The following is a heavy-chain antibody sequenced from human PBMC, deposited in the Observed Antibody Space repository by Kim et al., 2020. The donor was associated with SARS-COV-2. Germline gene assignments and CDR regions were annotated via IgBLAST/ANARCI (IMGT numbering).Heavy chain of an antibody. V-gene: IGHV4-39*01. CDR2: IYYSGST. D-gene: IGHD6-13*01. J-gene: IGHJ6*02. CDR3: ASCAAGTLYGMDV. CDR1: GGSISSSSYY. Sequence: SETLSLTCTVSGGSISSSSYYWGWIRQPPGKGLEWIGSIYYSGSTYYNPSLKSRVTISVDTSKNQFSLKLSSVTAADTAVYYCASCAAGTLYGMDVWGQGTTVTVSS.